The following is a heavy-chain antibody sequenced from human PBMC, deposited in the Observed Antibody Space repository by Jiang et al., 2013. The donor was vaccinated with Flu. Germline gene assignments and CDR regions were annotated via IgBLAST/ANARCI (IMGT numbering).Heavy chain of an antibody. CDR2: IIPMVGVA. Sequence: GAEVKKPGSSVKVSCMASGGTLSSYTINWVRQAPGQGLEWVGGIIPMVGVAYYAQKFQGRVTISADTSTSLAYMEVRSLTSGDTAVYFCAGSSSNPALYYFAYWGQGMLVTVSS. D-gene: IGHD4-11*01. CDR1: GGTLSSYT. CDR3: AGSSSNPALYYFAY. J-gene: IGHJ4*02. V-gene: IGHV1-69*02.